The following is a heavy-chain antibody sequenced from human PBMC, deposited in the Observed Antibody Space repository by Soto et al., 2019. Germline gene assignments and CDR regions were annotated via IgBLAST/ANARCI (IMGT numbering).Heavy chain of an antibody. CDR3: ATQESSSAAYSYGMDV. D-gene: IGHD6-6*01. Sequence: SETLSLTCTVSGGSISSSGYYWGWIRQPPGKGLEWIGNIYYSGRTVYNPSLKSRVTMSVGTSKNQFSLKLSSVTAADTAVYYCATQESSSAAYSYGMDVWGEGTTVTVSS. CDR2: IYYSGRT. J-gene: IGHJ6*04. CDR1: GGSISSSGYY. V-gene: IGHV4-39*01.